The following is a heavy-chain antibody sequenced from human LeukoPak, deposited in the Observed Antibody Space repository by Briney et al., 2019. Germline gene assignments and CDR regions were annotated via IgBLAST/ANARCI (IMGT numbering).Heavy chain of an antibody. J-gene: IGHJ4*02. D-gene: IGHD6-13*01. Sequence: GGSLRLSCAASGFTFSTYWMHWVRQVPGKGLVWVSRINTDGSSTSYADSVKGRFTISRDNAKNTLYLQMNSLRAEDTAVYYCARGEGIAAAGSYWGQGTLVTVSS. CDR2: INTDGSST. V-gene: IGHV3-74*01. CDR3: ARGEGIAAAGSY. CDR1: GFTFSTYW.